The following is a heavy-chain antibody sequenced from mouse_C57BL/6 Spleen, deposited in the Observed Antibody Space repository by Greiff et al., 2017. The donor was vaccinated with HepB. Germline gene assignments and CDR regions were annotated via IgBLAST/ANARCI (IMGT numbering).Heavy chain of an antibody. Sequence: EVQLQQSGAELVRPGASVKLSCTASGFNIKDYYMHWVKQRPEQGLEWIGRIDPEDGDTEYAPKFQGKATMTADTSSNTAYLQLSSLTSEDTAVYYGTTPYGSSYVHFDVWGTGTTVTVSS. CDR2: IDPEDGDT. V-gene: IGHV14-1*01. J-gene: IGHJ1*03. D-gene: IGHD1-1*01. CDR1: GFNIKDYY. CDR3: TTPYGSSYVHFDV.